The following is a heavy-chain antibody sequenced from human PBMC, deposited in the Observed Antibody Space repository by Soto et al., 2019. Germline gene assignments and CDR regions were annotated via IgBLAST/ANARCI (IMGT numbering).Heavy chain of an antibody. CDR1: GGSISSYY. D-gene: IGHD3-22*01. V-gene: IGHV4-59*01. CDR2: IYYSGST. Sequence: SETLSLTCTVSGGSISSYYWIWIRQPPGKGLEWIGYIYYSGSTNYNPSLKSRVTISVDTSKNQFSLKLSSVTAADTAVYYCASLFYDSSGYPNWVQGTLVTVSS. CDR3: ASLFYDSSGYPN. J-gene: IGHJ4*02.